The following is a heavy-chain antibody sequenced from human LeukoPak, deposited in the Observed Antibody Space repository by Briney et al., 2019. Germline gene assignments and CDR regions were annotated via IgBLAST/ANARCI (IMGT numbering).Heavy chain of an antibody. J-gene: IGHJ3*02. V-gene: IGHV3-48*03. D-gene: IGHD7-27*01. Sequence: GGSLRLSCAASGFTFSSYEMNWVRQAPGKGLGWVSFISSSSNTIYYADSVKGRFIISRDNAKNSLYLQMNSLRTEDTAVYYCARERPGEDTFDIWGQGTMVTVSS. CDR2: ISSSSNTI. CDR1: GFTFSSYE. CDR3: ARERPGEDTFDI.